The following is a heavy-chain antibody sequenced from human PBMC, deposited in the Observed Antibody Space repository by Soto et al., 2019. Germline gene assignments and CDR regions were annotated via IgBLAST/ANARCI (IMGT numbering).Heavy chain of an antibody. CDR3: ARDRGVFCSGGSSSAAWFDP. CDR1: GYTFTRYP. D-gene: IGHD2-15*01. J-gene: IGHJ5*02. CDR2: INTGNGYT. V-gene: IGHV1-3*04. Sequence: SVKVSCKASGYTFTRYPVHWVRHAPGQSLERMGWINTGNGYTKYSQKFQGRVSITRDTSASTTYMQLTSLRSDDTALYYCARDRGVFCSGGSSSAAWFDPWGQRTLVTVSS.